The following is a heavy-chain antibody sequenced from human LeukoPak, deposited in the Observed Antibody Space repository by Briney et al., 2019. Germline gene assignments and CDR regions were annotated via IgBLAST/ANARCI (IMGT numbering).Heavy chain of an antibody. V-gene: IGHV1-18*01. D-gene: IGHD6-19*01. J-gene: IGHJ4*02. CDR1: GYTFTTYG. CDR2: ISAYNGNT. Sequence: ASVKVSCKASGYTFTTYGISWVGQAPGQGLEWMGWISAYNGNTNYAQKLQGRVTMTTDTSTSTAYMELRSLRSDDTAVYYCARVGSSGWSQEVDYWGQGTLVTVSS. CDR3: ARVGSSGWSQEVDY.